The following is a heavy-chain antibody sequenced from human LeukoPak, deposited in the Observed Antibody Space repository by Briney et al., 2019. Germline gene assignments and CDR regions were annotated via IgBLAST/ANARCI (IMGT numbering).Heavy chain of an antibody. CDR3: ARAHSGSYYYYFDY. Sequence: PGGSLRLSCAASGFAFSSYWMSWVRQAPGKGLEWVANIKQDGSEEYYVDSVKGRFTISRDNAKNSLYLQMNSLRAEDTAVYYCARAHSGSYYYYFDYWGQGTLVTVSS. V-gene: IGHV3-7*01. CDR1: GFAFSSYW. D-gene: IGHD1-26*01. J-gene: IGHJ4*02. CDR2: IKQDGSEE.